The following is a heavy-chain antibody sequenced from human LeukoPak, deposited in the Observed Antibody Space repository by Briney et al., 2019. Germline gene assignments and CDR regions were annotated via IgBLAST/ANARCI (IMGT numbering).Heavy chain of an antibody. CDR2: ISYDGSNK. Sequence: HPGGSLRLSCAASGFTFSSYAMHWVRQAPGKGLEWVAVISYDGSNKYYADSVKGRFTISRDNSKNMLYLQMNSLRAEDTAVYYCAKGEERSYGSGNVRWFDTWGQGTLVTVSS. V-gene: IGHV3-30-3*01. CDR3: AKGEERSYGSGNVRWFDT. J-gene: IGHJ5*02. CDR1: GFTFSSYA. D-gene: IGHD3-10*01.